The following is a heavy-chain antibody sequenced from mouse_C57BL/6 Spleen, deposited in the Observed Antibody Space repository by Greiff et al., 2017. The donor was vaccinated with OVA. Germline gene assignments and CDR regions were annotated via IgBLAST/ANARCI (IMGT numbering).Heavy chain of an antibody. D-gene: IGHD2-3*01. CDR1: GYTFTDYY. V-gene: IGHV1-75*01. CDR3: ARSSDGYYWYFDV. Sequence: VQLQESGPELVKPGASVKISCKASGYTFTDYYINWVKQRPGQGLEWIGWIFPGSGSTYYNEKFKGKATLTVDKSSSTAYMLLSSLTSEDSAVYFCARSSDGYYWYFDVWGTGTTVTVSS. J-gene: IGHJ1*03. CDR2: IFPGSGST.